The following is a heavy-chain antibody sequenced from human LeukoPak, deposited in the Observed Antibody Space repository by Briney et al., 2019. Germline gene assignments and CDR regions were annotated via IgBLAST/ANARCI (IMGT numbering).Heavy chain of an antibody. D-gene: IGHD5-12*01. CDR3: ARDARGRGYDYPGSFDY. J-gene: IGHJ4*02. V-gene: IGHV3-30*04. Sequence: PGRSLRLSCAASGFTFSSYAMHGVRQAPGKGLEWVAVISYDGSNKYYADSVKGRFTISRDNSKNTLYLQMNSLRAEDTAAYYCARDARGRGYDYPGSFDYWGQGTLVTVSS. CDR2: ISYDGSNK. CDR1: GFTFSSYA.